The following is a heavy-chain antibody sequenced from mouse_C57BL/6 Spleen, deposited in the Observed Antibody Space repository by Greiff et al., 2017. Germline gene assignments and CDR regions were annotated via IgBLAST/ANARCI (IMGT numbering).Heavy chain of an antibody. V-gene: IGHV1-26*01. CDR3: ARSLLGDY. Sequence: VQLQQSGPELVKPGASVKISCKASGYTFTDYYMNWVKQSHGKSLEWIGDINPNNGGTSYNQKFKGKATLTVDKSSSTAYMELRSLTSEDSAVYYCARSLLGDYWGQGTTLTVSS. J-gene: IGHJ2*01. CDR2: INPNNGGT. D-gene: IGHD1-1*01. CDR1: GYTFTDYY.